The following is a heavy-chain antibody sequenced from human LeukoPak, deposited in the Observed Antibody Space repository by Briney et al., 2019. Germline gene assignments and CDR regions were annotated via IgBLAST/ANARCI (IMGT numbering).Heavy chain of an antibody. V-gene: IGHV3-64D*06. J-gene: IGHJ4*02. CDR3: VRGTGY. CDR2: ISSNGDNT. Sequence: HPGGSLRLSCSVSGFTFSTYVMHWVRQAPGKGLEYVSAISSNGDNTYYADSVKGRFTISRDNFKNTLYLQMSSLRADDTAVYYCVRGTGYWGQGTLVTVSS. CDR1: GFTFSTYV.